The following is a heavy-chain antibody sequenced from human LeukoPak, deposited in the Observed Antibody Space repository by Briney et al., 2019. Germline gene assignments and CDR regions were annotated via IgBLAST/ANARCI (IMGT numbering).Heavy chain of an antibody. CDR3: ARVMWTTVTPVYYYMDV. Sequence: GGSLRLSCAASGFTFDDYGMSWVRQAPGKGLEWVSGINWNCGSTGYADSVKGRFTISRDNAKNSLYLQMNSLRAEDTALYYCARVMWTTVTPVYYYMDVWGRGTTVTVSS. CDR1: GFTFDDYG. J-gene: IGHJ6*03. D-gene: IGHD4-17*01. V-gene: IGHV3-20*04. CDR2: INWNCGST.